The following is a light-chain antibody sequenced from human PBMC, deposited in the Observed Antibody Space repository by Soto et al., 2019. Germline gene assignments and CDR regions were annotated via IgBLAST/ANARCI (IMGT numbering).Light chain of an antibody. J-gene: IGLJ1*01. CDR1: SSDVGGYNY. Sequence: QSALTQPASVSGSPGQSITISCTGTSSDVGGYNYVSWYQQYPGRVPKLLIYKDSNRPSGISNPFSGSKSGNTASLTISGLQAEDEADYCCTSPTPGSLYVFGSGTKVTVL. V-gene: IGLV2-14*01. CDR2: KDS. CDR3: TSPTPGSLYV.